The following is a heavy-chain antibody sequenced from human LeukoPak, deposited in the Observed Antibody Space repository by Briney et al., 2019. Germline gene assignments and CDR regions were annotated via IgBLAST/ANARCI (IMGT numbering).Heavy chain of an antibody. CDR1: GSTFSSYA. CDR2: ISYDGSNK. V-gene: IGHV3-30-3*01. CDR3: ASGGDSS. Sequence: GRSLRLSCAASGSTFSSYAMHWVRQAPGKGLEWVAVISYDGSNKYYADSVKGRFTISRDNSKNTLYLQMNSLRAEDTAVYYCASGGDSSWGQGTLVTVSS. J-gene: IGHJ5*02. D-gene: IGHD5-18*01.